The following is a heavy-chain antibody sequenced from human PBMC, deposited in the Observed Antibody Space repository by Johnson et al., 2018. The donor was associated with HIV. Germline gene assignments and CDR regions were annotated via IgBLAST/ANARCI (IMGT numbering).Heavy chain of an antibody. CDR1: GFTFDDYG. D-gene: IGHD3-3*01. Sequence: EVQLVESGGGLVQPWGSLRLSCAASGFTFDDYGMSWVRQAPGKGLEWVSGINWNGGSTGYADSVKGRFTISRDNAKNSLYLQMNSLRAEDTALYYCARLSGYYVYDAFDIWGQGTMVTVSS. J-gene: IGHJ3*02. CDR2: INWNGGST. CDR3: ARLSGYYVYDAFDI. V-gene: IGHV3-20*04.